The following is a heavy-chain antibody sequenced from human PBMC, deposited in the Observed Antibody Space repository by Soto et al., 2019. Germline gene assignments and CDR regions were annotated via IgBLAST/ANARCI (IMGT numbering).Heavy chain of an antibody. CDR3: ARVYPYLFYY. J-gene: IGHJ4*02. D-gene: IGHD1-26*01. V-gene: IGHV4-59*01. CDR1: GVFLSSYY. Sequence: SETLSLTCTVSGVFLSSYYWSWIRQPPGKGLEWIGYIYYSGSTNYNPSLKSRVTISVDTSKNQFSLKLSSVTAADTAVYYCARVYPYLFYYWGRGTLVTVSS. CDR2: IYYSGST.